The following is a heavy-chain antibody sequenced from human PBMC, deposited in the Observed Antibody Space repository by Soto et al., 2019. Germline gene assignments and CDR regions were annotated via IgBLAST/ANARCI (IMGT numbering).Heavy chain of an antibody. D-gene: IGHD4-17*01. Sequence: GGSLRLSCAASGFTFSSYAMSWVRQAPGKGLEWVSAISGSGGSTYYADSVKGRFTISRDNSKNTLYLQMNSLRAEDTAVYYCAKDLETTVTTTGAFDIWGQGTMVTVSS. V-gene: IGHV3-23*01. CDR3: AKDLETTVTTTGAFDI. CDR2: ISGSGGST. CDR1: GFTFSSYA. J-gene: IGHJ3*02.